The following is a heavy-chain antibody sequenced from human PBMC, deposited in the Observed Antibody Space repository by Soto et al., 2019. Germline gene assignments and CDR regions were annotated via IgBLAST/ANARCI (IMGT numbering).Heavy chain of an antibody. Sequence: SVKVSCKASGGTFSSYAISWVRQAPGQGLEWMGGIIPIFGTANYPQSLQGRLTMTTDTSTTTAYMELRNLRSDDTAVYYCARDPYHVLMVNAPNLYGMDVWGQGTTVTVSS. V-gene: IGHV1-69*05. CDR3: ARDPYHVLMVNAPNLYGMDV. J-gene: IGHJ6*02. CDR2: IIPIFGTA. CDR1: GGTFSSYA. D-gene: IGHD2-8*01.